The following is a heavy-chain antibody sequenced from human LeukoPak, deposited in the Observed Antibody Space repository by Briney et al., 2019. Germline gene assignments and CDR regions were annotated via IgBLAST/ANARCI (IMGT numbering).Heavy chain of an antibody. CDR3: ARGPKVGASVAAAGSRVMDV. Sequence: SVKVSCKASGYTFTSYGYSWVRQAPGQGLEWMGRIIPILGIANYAQKFQGRVTITADKSTSTAYMELSSLRSEDTAVYYCARGPKVGASVAAAGSRVMDVWGQGTTVTVSS. CDR2: IIPILGIA. V-gene: IGHV1-69*04. CDR1: GYTFTSYG. D-gene: IGHD6-13*01. J-gene: IGHJ6*02.